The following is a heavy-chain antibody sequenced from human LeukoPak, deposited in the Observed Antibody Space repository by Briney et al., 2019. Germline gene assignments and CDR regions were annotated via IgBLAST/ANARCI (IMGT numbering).Heavy chain of an antibody. CDR3: ARLGYCSSTSCYHNWFDP. D-gene: IGHD2-2*01. J-gene: IGHJ5*02. CDR2: INPNSGGT. Sequence: ASVKVSCKASGYTFTGYYMHWVRQAPGQGLEWMGWINPNSGGTNYAQKFQGRVTMTRDTSISTAYMELSRLRSDDTAVYYCARLGYCSSTSCYHNWFDPWGQGTLVTVSS. V-gene: IGHV1-2*02. CDR1: GYTFTGYY.